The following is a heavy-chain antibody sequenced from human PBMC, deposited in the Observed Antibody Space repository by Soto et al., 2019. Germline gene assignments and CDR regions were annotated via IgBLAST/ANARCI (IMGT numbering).Heavy chain of an antibody. D-gene: IGHD2-2*02. J-gene: IGHJ5*02. CDR3: ARYSRAIVVVPAAISWFDP. Sequence: GASVKVSCKASGYTFTSYDINWVRQATGQGLEWMGWMNPNSGNTGYAQKLQGRVTMTRNTSISTAYMELSSLRSEDTAVYYCARYSRAIVVVPAAISWFDPGAREPWSTSPQ. V-gene: IGHV1-8*01. CDR2: MNPNSGNT. CDR1: GYTFTSYD.